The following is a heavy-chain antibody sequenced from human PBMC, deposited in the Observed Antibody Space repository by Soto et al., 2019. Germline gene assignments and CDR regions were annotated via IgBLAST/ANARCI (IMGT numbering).Heavy chain of an antibody. D-gene: IGHD3-22*01. V-gene: IGHV4-31*03. Sequence: PSETLSLTCSVSGGSISRGAYFWTWIRQFPGKGLEWIAYISYTGATYYNPSLKSRVTILADTSKNQFSLKLSSVTAADTAVYYCARGDYYDRSGYSIWGQGTMVTVSS. CDR1: GGSISRGAYF. CDR2: ISYTGAT. J-gene: IGHJ3*02. CDR3: ARGDYYDRSGYSI.